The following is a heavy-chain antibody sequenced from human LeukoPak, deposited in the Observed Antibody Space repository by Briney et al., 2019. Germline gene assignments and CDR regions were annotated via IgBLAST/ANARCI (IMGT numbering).Heavy chain of an antibody. CDR3: AKSGYSSSWYIDY. CDR2: ISWNSGSI. J-gene: IGHJ4*02. D-gene: IGHD6-13*01. CDR1: GFTFDDYA. Sequence: PGGSLRLSCAASGFTFDDYAMHWVRQAPGKGLEWVSGISWNSGSIGYADSVKGRFTISRDNAKNSLYLQMNSLRAEDTALYYCAKSGYSSSWYIDYWGQGTLVTVSS. V-gene: IGHV3-9*01.